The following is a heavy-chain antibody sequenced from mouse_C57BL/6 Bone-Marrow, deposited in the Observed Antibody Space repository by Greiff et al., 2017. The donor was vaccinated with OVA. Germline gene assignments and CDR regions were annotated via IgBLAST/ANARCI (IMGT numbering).Heavy chain of an antibody. V-gene: IGHV1-15*01. J-gene: IGHJ2*01. CDR3: TSFDYGGYFDY. Sequence: QVQLQQSGAELVRPGASVTLSCKASGYTFTDYEMHWVKQTPVHGLEWIGAIDPETGGTAYNQKFKGKAILTADKSSSTAYMELRSLTSEDSAVYYYTSFDYGGYFDYWGQGTTLTVSS. CDR2: IDPETGGT. CDR1: GYTFTDYE. D-gene: IGHD2-4*01.